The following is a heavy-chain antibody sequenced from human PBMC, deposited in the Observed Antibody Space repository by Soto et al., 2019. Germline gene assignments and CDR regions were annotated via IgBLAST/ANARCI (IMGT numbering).Heavy chain of an antibody. V-gene: IGHV3-48*02. D-gene: IGHD1-26*01. CDR1: GFIFSDYT. J-gene: IGHJ6*02. CDR2: ISSSGGAI. Sequence: EVQLVESGGDLVQPGGSLRLSCAASGFIFSDYTMTWVRQAPGRGLEFVSHISSSGGAIFYAESVKGRFTVSRDNAKNSLYLQMNSLRDEDTAVYFCARDHGGRTWFVGVYYFFGMDVWGQGPAVTVSS. CDR3: ARDHGGRTWFVGVYYFFGMDV.